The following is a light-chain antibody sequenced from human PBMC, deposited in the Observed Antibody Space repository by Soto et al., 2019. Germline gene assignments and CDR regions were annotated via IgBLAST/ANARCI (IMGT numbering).Light chain of an antibody. J-gene: IGKJ1*01. CDR3: QQRNNWPRT. Sequence: EIVLTQSPATLSLSPGERATLSCRASQSVSSYLAWYQQKPGQAPRLLIYDASNRATGIPTRFSGSGSGTDFTPTISSLEPEDFAVFYFQQRNNWPRTFGQGTKVEIK. CDR2: DAS. CDR1: QSVSSY. V-gene: IGKV3-11*01.